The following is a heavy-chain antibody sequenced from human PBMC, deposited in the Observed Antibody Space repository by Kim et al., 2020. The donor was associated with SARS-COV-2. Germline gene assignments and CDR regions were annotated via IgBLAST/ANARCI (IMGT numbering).Heavy chain of an antibody. CDR2: SGET. V-gene: IGHV3-11*06. Sequence: SGETSYAGSLRGRFTISRDNEQKSLYLQMNSLRAEDTAIYYCARGRYYFDYWGQGTLVTVSS. J-gene: IGHJ4*02. CDR3: ARGRYYFDY. D-gene: IGHD1-20*01.